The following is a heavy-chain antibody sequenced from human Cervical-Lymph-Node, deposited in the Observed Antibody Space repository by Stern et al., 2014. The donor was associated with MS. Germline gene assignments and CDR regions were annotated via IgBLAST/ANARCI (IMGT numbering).Heavy chain of an antibody. CDR3: ARDQSFHFDY. CDR2: IWYDGSNK. J-gene: IGHJ4*02. Sequence: VQLVESGGGVVQPGRSLRLSCAASGFTFSSYGMHWVRKAPGKGLEWVAVIWYDGSNKYYADSVKGRFTISRDNSKNTLYLQMNSLRAEDTAIYYCARDQSFHFDYWGQGTLVTVSS. CDR1: GFTFSSYG. D-gene: IGHD1-26*01. V-gene: IGHV3-33*01.